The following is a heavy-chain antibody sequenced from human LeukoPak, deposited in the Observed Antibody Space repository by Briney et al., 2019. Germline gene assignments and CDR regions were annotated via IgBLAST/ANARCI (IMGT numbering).Heavy chain of an antibody. CDR3: AELGITMIGGV. V-gene: IGHV3-20*04. D-gene: IGHD3-10*02. CDR1: GFTFDDYG. J-gene: IGHJ6*04. Sequence: GGSLRLSCAASGFTFDDYGMNWVRQAPGKGLEWVSGINWNGGSTVYADSVKGRFTISRDSAKNSLYLQMNSLRAEDTALYYCAELGITMIGGVWGKGTTVTISS. CDR2: INWNGGST.